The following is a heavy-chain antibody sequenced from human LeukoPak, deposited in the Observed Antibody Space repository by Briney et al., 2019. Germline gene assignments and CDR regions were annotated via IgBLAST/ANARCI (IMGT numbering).Heavy chain of an antibody. J-gene: IGHJ5*02. Sequence: PSETLSLTCSVSGGPNNRSSYYWGWIRQPPGKGLEWIGSIYYSGTTYYNLSLKSRVTLSVDTSQNQFSLKLSSVTAADTAIYFCARSLGANTWVGNWFDPWGQGTLVTVSP. CDR1: GGPNNRSSYY. CDR3: ARSLGANTWVGNWFDP. D-gene: IGHD3-10*01. CDR2: IYYSGTT. V-gene: IGHV4-39*01.